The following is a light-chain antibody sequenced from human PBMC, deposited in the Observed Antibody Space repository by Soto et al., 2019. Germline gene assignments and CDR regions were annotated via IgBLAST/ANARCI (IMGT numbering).Light chain of an antibody. Sequence: QPVLTQSPSASASLGASVKLTCTLSSGHSSYAIAWHQQQPEKGPRYLMKLNSDGSHSKGDGIPDRFSGSSSGAERYLTISSFQSEDEAYYYCQTWGTGIRVFGGGTKLTVL. V-gene: IGLV4-69*01. CDR3: QTWGTGIRV. CDR1: SGHSSYA. CDR2: LNSDGSH. J-gene: IGLJ2*01.